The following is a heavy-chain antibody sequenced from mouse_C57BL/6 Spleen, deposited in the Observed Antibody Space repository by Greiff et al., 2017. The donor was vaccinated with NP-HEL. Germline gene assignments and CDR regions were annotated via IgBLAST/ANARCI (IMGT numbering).Heavy chain of an antibody. J-gene: IGHJ4*01. CDR2: IDPETGGT. Sequence: QVQLKESGAELVRPGASVTLSCKASGYTFTDYEMHWVKQTPVHGLEWIGAIDPETGGTAYNQKFKGKAILTADKSSSTAYMELRSLTSEDSAVYYCTRRIITTVVAPYYYAMDYWGQGTSVTVSS. CDR1: GYTFTDYE. D-gene: IGHD1-1*01. V-gene: IGHV1-15*01. CDR3: TRRIITTVVAPYYYAMDY.